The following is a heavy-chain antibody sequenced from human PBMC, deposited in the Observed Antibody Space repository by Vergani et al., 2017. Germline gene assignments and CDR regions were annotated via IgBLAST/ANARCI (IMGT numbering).Heavy chain of an antibody. V-gene: IGHV1-2*02. Sequence: QVQLVQSGAEVKKPGASVKVSCKASGYTFTGYYMHWVRQAPGQGLEWMGWINPNSGGTNYAQKFQGRVTMTRDTSISTAYMELSRLRSDDTAVYYCARGGGGRRWGRDAFDICGQGTMVTVYS. CDR3: ARGGGGRRWGRDAFDI. CDR2: INPNSGGT. D-gene: IGHD1-26*01. CDR1: GYTFTGYY. J-gene: IGHJ3*02.